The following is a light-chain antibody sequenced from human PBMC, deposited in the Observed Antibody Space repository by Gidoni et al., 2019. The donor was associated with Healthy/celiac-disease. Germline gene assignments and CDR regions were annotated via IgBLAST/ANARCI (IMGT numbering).Light chain of an antibody. V-gene: IGLV2-23*02. CDR3: RSQAGNSTWD. J-gene: IGLJ2*01. CDR1: SSDVGSYNL. Sequence: QPVLYHTASVSGSPGQIITISCTGTSSDVGSYNLVSCYQQHPGKAPKLMIYEVSKRPSGVSKCFSGSKYGKTASMTTAVLQGEDEAENYCRSQAGNSTWDFGGGTKRTV. CDR2: EVS.